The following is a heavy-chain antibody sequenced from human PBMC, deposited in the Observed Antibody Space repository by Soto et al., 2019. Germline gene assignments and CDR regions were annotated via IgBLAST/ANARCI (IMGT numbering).Heavy chain of an antibody. Sequence: SETLSLTCAISGYSISSGYYWGWIRQPPGKGLEWIGSIYHSGSTYYNPSLKSRVTISVDTSKNQFSLKLSSVTAADTAVYYCARDRDDYYDSSGYYAGHAFDIWGQGTMVTVSS. V-gene: IGHV4-38-2*02. D-gene: IGHD3-22*01. CDR3: ARDRDDYYDSSGYYAGHAFDI. CDR1: GYSISSGYY. J-gene: IGHJ3*02. CDR2: IYHSGST.